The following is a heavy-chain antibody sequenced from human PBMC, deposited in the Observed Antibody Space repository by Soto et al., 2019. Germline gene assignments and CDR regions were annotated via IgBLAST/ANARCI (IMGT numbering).Heavy chain of an antibody. CDR3: ARDGMGTLVGGMDV. J-gene: IGHJ6*02. Sequence: SVKVSCKTSGGTFSNDAISWVRQAPGQGLEWMGGIIPIYGTTHYAQKFQDRVKLTADESTGTAYMELSSLRSEDTGVYYCARDGMGTLVGGMDVWGQGTTVTV. D-gene: IGHD6-6*01. V-gene: IGHV1-69*13. CDR1: GGTFSNDA. CDR2: IIPIYGTT.